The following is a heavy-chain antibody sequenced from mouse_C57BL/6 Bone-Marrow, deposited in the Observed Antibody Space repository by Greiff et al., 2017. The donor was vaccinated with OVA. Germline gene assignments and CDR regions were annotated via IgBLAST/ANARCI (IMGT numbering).Heavy chain of an antibody. V-gene: IGHV2-5*01. Sequence: VKLVESGPGLVQPSQSLSITCTVSGFSLTSYGVHWVRQSPGKGLEWLGVIWRGGSTDYNAAFMSRLSITKDNSKSQVFFKMNSLQADDTAIYYCARKSNPYYYGSSYYAMDYWGQGTSVTVSS. CDR3: ARKSNPYYYGSSYYAMDY. J-gene: IGHJ4*01. D-gene: IGHD1-1*01. CDR2: IWRGGST. CDR1: GFSLTSYG.